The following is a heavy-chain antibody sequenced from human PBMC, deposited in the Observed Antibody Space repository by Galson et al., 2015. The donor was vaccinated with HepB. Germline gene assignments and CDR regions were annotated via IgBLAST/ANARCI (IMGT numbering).Heavy chain of an antibody. CDR3: VKDRGSSSWWGGYLDY. V-gene: IGHV3-64D*06. Sequence: SLRLSCAVSGFTFSSYAMHWVRQAPGKGLEYVSAINRNGGRTYYADSVKGRFTVSRDNSKNTVYLQMSSLRAEDTAVYYCVKDRGSSSWWGGYLDYWGQGTLVTVSS. J-gene: IGHJ4*02. D-gene: IGHD6-13*01. CDR1: GFTFSSYA. CDR2: INRNGGRT.